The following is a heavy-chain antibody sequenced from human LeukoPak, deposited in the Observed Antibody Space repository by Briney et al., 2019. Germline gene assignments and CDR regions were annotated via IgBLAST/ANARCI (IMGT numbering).Heavy chain of an antibody. V-gene: IGHV1-24*01. CDR2: CNPEDGET. D-gene: IGHD3-16*01. CDR3: ARDNDSRDPPHFDY. J-gene: IGHJ4*02. Sequence: GASVKVSCKVSGYTLTELCMHWVRQAPGKGLEWMGGCNPEDGETIYAQKFQGRVTMTEDTSTDTAYMELSSLRSEDTAVYYCARDNDSRDPPHFDYWGQGTLVTVSS. CDR1: GYTLTELC.